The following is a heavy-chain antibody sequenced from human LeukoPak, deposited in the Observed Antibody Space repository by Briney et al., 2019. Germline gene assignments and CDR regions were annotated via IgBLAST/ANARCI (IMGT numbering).Heavy chain of an antibody. V-gene: IGHV4-34*01. Sequence: PSETLSLTCAVYGGSFSGYYWSWIRQPPGKGLEWTGEINHSGSTNYSPSLKSRVTISVDTSKNQFSLKLSSVTAADTAVYYCARLSRSDSSVDVVDYWGQGTLVTVSS. CDR3: ARLSRSDSSVDVVDY. D-gene: IGHD3-22*01. CDR2: INHSGST. CDR1: GGSFSGYY. J-gene: IGHJ4*02.